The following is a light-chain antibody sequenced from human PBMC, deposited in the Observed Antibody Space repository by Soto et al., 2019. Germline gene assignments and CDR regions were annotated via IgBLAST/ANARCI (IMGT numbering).Light chain of an antibody. CDR1: QSISSW. CDR3: QQYNSYSRT. V-gene: IGKV1-5*03. J-gene: IGKJ1*01. Sequence: DIQMAQAPSTLSASGGDRVTITCRASQSISSWLAWYRQKPGKAPKLLIYKASSLESGVPSRFSGSGSGTEFTLTISSLQPDDFATYYCQQYNSYSRTFGQGTKVDIK. CDR2: KAS.